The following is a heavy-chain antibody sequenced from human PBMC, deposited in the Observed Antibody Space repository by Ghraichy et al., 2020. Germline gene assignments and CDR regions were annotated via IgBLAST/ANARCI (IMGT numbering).Heavy chain of an antibody. D-gene: IGHD3-22*01. J-gene: IGHJ4*02. CDR1: GFTFGDYA. CDR2: IRSKAYGGTT. Sequence: GGSLRLSCTASGFTFGDYAMSWFRQAPGKGLEWVGFIRSKAYGGTTEYAASVKGRFTISRDDSKSIAYLQMNSLKTEDTAVYYCTRELDGTYYYDSSGYYYSTNDYWGQGTLVTVSS. V-gene: IGHV3-49*03. CDR3: TRELDGTYYYDSSGYYYSTNDY.